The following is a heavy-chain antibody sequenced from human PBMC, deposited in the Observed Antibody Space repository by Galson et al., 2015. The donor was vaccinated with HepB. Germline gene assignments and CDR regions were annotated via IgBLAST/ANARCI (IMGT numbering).Heavy chain of an antibody. J-gene: IGHJ3*01. CDR3: ARTSLWRGTPDHTFDF. CDR2: IYYNGNT. CDR1: GDSIRSNTYY. D-gene: IGHD3-3*01. Sequence: TLSLTCTVSGDSIRSNTYYWGWIRQPPGKGLEWIGSIYYNGNTNYNPSLKSRVTISVDTSKNQFSLKLRSVTAADTALYYCARTSLWRGTPDHTFDFWGQGTMVTVSS. V-gene: IGHV4-39*07.